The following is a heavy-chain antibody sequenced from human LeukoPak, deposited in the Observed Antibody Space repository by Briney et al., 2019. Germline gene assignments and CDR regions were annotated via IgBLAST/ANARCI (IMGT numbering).Heavy chain of an antibody. Sequence: PGGSLRLSCAASGFTFDDYAMHWVRQAPGKGLEWVSLISWDGGSTYYADSVKGRFTISRDNAKNSLYLQMNSLRAEDTAVYYCARDVRFSRGFDYWGQGTLVTVSS. CDR3: ARDVRFSRGFDY. V-gene: IGHV3-43D*03. CDR1: GFTFDDYA. CDR2: ISWDGGST. D-gene: IGHD3-10*01. J-gene: IGHJ4*02.